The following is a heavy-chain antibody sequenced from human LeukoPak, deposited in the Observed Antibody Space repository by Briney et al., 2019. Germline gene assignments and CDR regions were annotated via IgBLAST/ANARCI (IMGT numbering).Heavy chain of an antibody. J-gene: IGHJ3*02. CDR2: IYHSGST. CDR1: GGSISSGGYS. Sequence: PSETLSLTCAVSGGSISSGGYSWSWIRQPPGKGLEWIGYIYHSGSTYYNPSLKSRVTISVDRSKNQFSLKLSSVTAADTAVYYCASSIAAAGTDAFDIWGQGTMVTVSS. V-gene: IGHV4-30-2*01. CDR3: ASSIAAAGTDAFDI. D-gene: IGHD6-13*01.